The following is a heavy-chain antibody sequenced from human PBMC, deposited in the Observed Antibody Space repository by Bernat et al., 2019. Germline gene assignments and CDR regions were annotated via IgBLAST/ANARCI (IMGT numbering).Heavy chain of an antibody. V-gene: IGHV1-18*01. D-gene: IGHD3-10*01. CDR3: ERRSNNLLWFGELSYNFDY. Sequence: QVQLVQSGAEVKKPGASVKVSCKASGYTFTSYGIGWVRQAPGQGLEWMGWISAYNGNTNYAQKLQGRVTMTTDTSTSTAYMELRSLRSDDTAVYYCERRSNNLLWFGELSYNFDYWGQGTLVTVSS. J-gene: IGHJ4*02. CDR1: GYTFTSYG. CDR2: ISAYNGNT.